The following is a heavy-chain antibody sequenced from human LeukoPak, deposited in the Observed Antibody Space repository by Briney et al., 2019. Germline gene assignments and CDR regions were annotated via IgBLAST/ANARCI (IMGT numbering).Heavy chain of an antibody. D-gene: IGHD1-26*01. CDR1: GFTFSSYG. J-gene: IGHJ4*02. CDR2: ISYDGSNE. CDR3: AKARTYSGSSYFDY. Sequence: GGSLRLSCAASGFTFSSYGMHWVRQAPGKGLEWVAVISYDGSNEYYADSVKGRFTISRDNSKNTLYLQMNSLRAEDTAVYYCAKARTYSGSSYFDYWGQGTLVTVSS. V-gene: IGHV3-30*18.